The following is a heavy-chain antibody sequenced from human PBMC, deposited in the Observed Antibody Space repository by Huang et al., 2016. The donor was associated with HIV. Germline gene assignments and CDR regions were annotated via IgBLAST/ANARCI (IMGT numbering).Heavy chain of an antibody. J-gene: IGHJ4*02. CDR2: SYYSGST. D-gene: IGHD6-13*01. CDR1: GGSISSGGYS. V-gene: IGHV4-30-4*08. CDR3: ARGSSWYPFDY. Sequence: QVQLQESGPGLVKPSQTLSLTCTVSGGSISSGGYSWSWLRQPPGKGRGWSGYSYYSGSTYYNPALKSRVTISVDTSKNQFSLKLSSVTAADTAVYYCARGSSWYPFDYWGQGTLVTVSS.